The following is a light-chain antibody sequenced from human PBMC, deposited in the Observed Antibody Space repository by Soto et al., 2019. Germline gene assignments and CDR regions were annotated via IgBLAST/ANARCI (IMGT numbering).Light chain of an antibody. CDR3: HQCNTYPRT. Sequence: DVQMTQSPSSLSASVGDRVTITCRASESINNWLAWYQQKPGKAPRLLIYKASSLESGVPSRFSGSGSGTDFTLTISSLQPDDFATYYCHQCNTYPRTFGQGTRVELK. V-gene: IGKV1-5*03. CDR2: KAS. CDR1: ESINNW. J-gene: IGKJ1*01.